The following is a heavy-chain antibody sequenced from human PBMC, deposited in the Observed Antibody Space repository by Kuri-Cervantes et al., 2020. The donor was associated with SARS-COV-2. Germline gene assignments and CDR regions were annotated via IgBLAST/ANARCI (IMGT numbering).Heavy chain of an antibody. CDR2: IDWDDDK. CDR1: GFSLNTSGMC. J-gene: IGHJ4*02. D-gene: IGHD4-11*01. CDR3: ARIQANTVIADN. V-gene: IGHV2-70*11. Sequence: SGTTLVKHPQTLTLTCTFSGFSLNTSGMCVSWIRQPPGKALEWLARIDWDDDKCYNTFLQTRLSIAKDTSKNQVVLTMTNMDPVDTATYSSARIQANTVIADNWGQGTLVTVSS.